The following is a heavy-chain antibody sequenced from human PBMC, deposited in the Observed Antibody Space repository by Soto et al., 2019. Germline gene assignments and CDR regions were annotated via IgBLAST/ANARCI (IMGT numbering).Heavy chain of an antibody. Sequence: GGSLRLSCAASGFTFSSYAMSWVRQAPGKGLEWVSAISGSGGSTYYADYVKGRFTISRDNSKNTLYLQMNSLRAEDTAVYYCAKTGYCSGGSCYKSDYWGQGTLVTVSS. CDR1: GFTFSSYA. J-gene: IGHJ4*02. CDR2: ISGSGGST. V-gene: IGHV3-23*01. D-gene: IGHD2-15*01. CDR3: AKTGYCSGGSCYKSDY.